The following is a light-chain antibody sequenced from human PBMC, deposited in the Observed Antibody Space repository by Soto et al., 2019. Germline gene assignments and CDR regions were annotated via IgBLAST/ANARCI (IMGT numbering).Light chain of an antibody. V-gene: IGLV2-23*02. Sequence: QSVLTQPASVSGSPGQSITISCTGTSSDVGSYNLVSWYQQHPGKAPKLMIYEFSKRPSGVSNRFSGSKSGNTASLTISGLQAEDEADYYCCSYAGSSTLGVFGGGTKLTVL. J-gene: IGLJ2*01. CDR2: EFS. CDR3: CSYAGSSTLGV. CDR1: SSDVGSYNL.